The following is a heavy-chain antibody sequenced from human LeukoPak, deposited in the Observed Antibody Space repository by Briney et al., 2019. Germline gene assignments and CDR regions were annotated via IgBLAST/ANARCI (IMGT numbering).Heavy chain of an antibody. D-gene: IGHD4-17*01. J-gene: IGHJ2*01. Sequence: SETLSLTCTVSGGSISSSSYYWGWIRQPPGKGLEWIGYIYYSGSTNYNPSLKSRVTISVDTSKNQFSLKLSSVTAADTAVYYCARGSRCNLWGRGTLVTVSS. CDR1: GGSISSSSYY. CDR3: ARGSRCNL. CDR2: IYYSGST. V-gene: IGHV4-61*05.